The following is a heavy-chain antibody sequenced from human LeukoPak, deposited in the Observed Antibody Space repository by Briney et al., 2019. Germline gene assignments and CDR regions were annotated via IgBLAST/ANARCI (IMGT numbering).Heavy chain of an antibody. D-gene: IGHD3-16*02. CDR1: GFTFSSYA. J-gene: IGHJ4*02. CDR2: ISYDGSNK. V-gene: IGHV3-30*04. CDR3: ARDGGIMITFGGVIVMRPAYDY. Sequence: GGSLRLSCAASGFTFSSYAMHWVRQAPGKGLEWVAVISYDGSNKYYADSVKGRFTISRDNANNSLYLQMNSLRAEDTALYYCARDGGIMITFGGVIVMRPAYDYWGQGTLVTVSS.